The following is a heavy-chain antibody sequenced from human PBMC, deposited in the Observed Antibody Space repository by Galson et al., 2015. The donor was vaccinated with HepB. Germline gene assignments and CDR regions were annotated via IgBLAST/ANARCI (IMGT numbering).Heavy chain of an antibody. CDR3: ASSLYYYDSSGYSFGPREGALDY. CDR2: ISSSSSYT. D-gene: IGHD3-22*01. Sequence: PLRHAGAASGFDFSDYNWSWTRQAQGKGLEWVSYISSSSSYTNYADSVKGRFTISRDNAKNTLYLQMNSLRAEDTAVYYCASSLYYYDSSGYSFGPREGALDYWGQGTLVTVSS. J-gene: IGHJ4*02. CDR1: GFDFSDYN. V-gene: IGHV3-11*06.